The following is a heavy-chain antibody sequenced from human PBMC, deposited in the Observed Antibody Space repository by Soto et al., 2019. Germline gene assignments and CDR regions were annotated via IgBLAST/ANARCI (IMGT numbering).Heavy chain of an antibody. J-gene: IGHJ4*02. CDR1: GVSISNSSYY. Sequence: SSETLSLTCTVSGVSISNSSYYWGWIRRPPGKGLEWIGTIYYSGIPYYNPSLKSRVTISVDTSKNQFSLKLTSVTAADTAVYYCARHGSNWGQGTLVTVSS. V-gene: IGHV4-39*01. CDR2: IYYSGIP. CDR3: ARHGSN.